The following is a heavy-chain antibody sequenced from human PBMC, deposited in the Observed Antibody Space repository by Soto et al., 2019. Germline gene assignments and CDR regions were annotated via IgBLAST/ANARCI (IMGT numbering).Heavy chain of an antibody. V-gene: IGHV3-15*01. J-gene: IGHJ4*02. Sequence: GGSLRLSCAATGFTFNYAWMSWVRRAPGKGLEWVGRIKNKIDGGTTDYAEPVKGRFTISRDDSENTLYLQMNSLKTEDTAVYYCTTDPGSGDNVRGWGQGTLVTVSS. D-gene: IGHD3-16*01. CDR2: IKNKIDGGTT. CDR1: GFTFNYAW. CDR3: TTDPGSGDNVRG.